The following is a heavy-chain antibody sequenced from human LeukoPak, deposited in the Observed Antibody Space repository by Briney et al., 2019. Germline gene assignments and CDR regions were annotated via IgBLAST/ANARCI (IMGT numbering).Heavy chain of an antibody. Sequence: PGGSLRLSCAASGFTFSSYAMHWVRQAPGKGLEWVAVISYDGSNKYYADSVKGRFTISRDNSKNTLYLQMNSLRAEDTAVYYCARDLDSSGYYPTAGFDPWGQGTLVTVSS. J-gene: IGHJ5*02. V-gene: IGHV3-30*04. D-gene: IGHD3-22*01. CDR2: ISYDGSNK. CDR1: GFTFSSYA. CDR3: ARDLDSSGYYPTAGFDP.